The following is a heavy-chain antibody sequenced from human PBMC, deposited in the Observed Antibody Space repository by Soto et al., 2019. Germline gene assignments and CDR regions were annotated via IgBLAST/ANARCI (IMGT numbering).Heavy chain of an antibody. D-gene: IGHD3-22*01. V-gene: IGHV4-59*01. J-gene: IGHJ4*02. Sequence: QVQLQESGPGLVKPSETLSLTCTVSGGSISSYYWSWIRQPPGKGLEWIGYIYYSGSTNYNPSLKSRVTISVDTSKNQFSLKLSSVTAADTAVYYCARDLVTMIVGEKYHRESYFDYWGQGTLVTVSS. CDR3: ARDLVTMIVGEKYHRESYFDY. CDR1: GGSISSYY. CDR2: IYYSGST.